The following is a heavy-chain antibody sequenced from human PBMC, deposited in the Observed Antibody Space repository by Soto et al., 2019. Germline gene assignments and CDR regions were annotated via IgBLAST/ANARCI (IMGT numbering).Heavy chain of an antibody. Sequence: KTSETLSLTCAVSGYSISSGYYWGWIRQPPGKGLEWIGSIYHSGSTYYNPSLKSRVTISVDTSKNQFSLKLSSVTAADTAVYYCARDIGYCTNGVCLYNWFDPWGQGTLVTVSS. CDR2: IYHSGST. J-gene: IGHJ5*02. CDR3: ARDIGYCTNGVCLYNWFDP. CDR1: GYSISSGYY. D-gene: IGHD2-8*01. V-gene: IGHV4-38-2*02.